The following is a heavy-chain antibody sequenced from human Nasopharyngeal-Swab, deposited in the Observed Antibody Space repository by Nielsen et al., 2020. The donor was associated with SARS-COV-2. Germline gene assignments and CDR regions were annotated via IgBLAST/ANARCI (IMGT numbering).Heavy chain of an antibody. CDR1: GFTFSSYE. CDR3: ARELHIVVVTAIPSGFDY. J-gene: IGHJ4*02. D-gene: IGHD2-21*02. V-gene: IGHV3-48*03. Sequence: GSLRLSCAASGFTFSSYEMNWVRQAPGKGLEWVSYISSSGSTIYYADSVKGRFTISRDNAKNSLYLQMNSLRAEDTAVYYCARELHIVVVTAIPSGFDYWGQGTLVTVSS. CDR2: ISSSGSTI.